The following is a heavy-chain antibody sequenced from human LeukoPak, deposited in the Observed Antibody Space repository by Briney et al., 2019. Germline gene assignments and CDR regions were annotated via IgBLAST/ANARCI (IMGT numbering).Heavy chain of an antibody. V-gene: IGHV4-59*01. CDR1: GGSINNYY. CDR3: ARAYDFWSGSDY. CDR2: IYYSGST. Sequence: PSETLSLTCTVSGGSINNYYWSWIRQPPGKGLEWIGYIYYSGSTNYNPSLKSRVTISVDTSKNQFSLKLSSVTAADTAVYYCARAYDFWSGSDYWGQGTLVTVSS. J-gene: IGHJ4*02. D-gene: IGHD3-3*01.